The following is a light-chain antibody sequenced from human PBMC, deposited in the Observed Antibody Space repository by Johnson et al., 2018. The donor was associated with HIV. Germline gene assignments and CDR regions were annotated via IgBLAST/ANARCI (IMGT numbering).Light chain of an antibody. CDR2: ETN. V-gene: IGLV1-51*02. CDR3: GSWDSSLSALYV. CDR1: SSTIGNNY. J-gene: IGLJ1*01. Sequence: SMLTQPPSVSAAPGQKVTISCSGSSSTIGNNYVSWYQQFPGTAPKLLIYETNKRPSGIPDRFSGSKSGTSATLGITGLQTGDEADYYCGSWDSSLSALYVFGTGTKVAVL.